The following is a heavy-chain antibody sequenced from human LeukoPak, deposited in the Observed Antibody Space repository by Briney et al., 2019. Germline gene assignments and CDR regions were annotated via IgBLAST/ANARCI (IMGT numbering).Heavy chain of an antibody. CDR1: GGSITSGGLY. V-gene: IGHV4-31*03. CDR3: ARGSTVVTPAFFDY. D-gene: IGHD4-23*01. Sequence: PSRTLSLTCTVSGGSITSGGLYWTWIRQHPGKGLEWIGYIYFDGSTFYNSALTSRVTISVDRSKTQFSLRLSSVTAADTAVYYCARGSTVVTPAFFDYWGQGTLVTVSS. J-gene: IGHJ4*02. CDR2: IYFDGST.